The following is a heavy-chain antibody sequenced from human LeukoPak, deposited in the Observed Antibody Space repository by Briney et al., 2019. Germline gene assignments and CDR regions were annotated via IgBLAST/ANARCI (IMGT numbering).Heavy chain of an antibody. CDR2: INSDGSST. J-gene: IGHJ6*03. CDR1: GFTFSSYW. D-gene: IGHD2-2*01. V-gene: IGHV3-74*01. Sequence: PGGSLRLSCAASGFTFSSYWMHWVRQAPGKGLVWVSRINSDGSSTSYADSVKGRFTISRDNAKNTLYLQMNSLRAEDMAVYYCARDRIVVVPTATGDYYYYYMDVWGKGTTVTVSS. CDR3: ARDRIVVVPTATGDYYYYYMDV.